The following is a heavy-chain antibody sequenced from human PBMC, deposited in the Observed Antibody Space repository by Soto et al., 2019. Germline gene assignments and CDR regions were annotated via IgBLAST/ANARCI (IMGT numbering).Heavy chain of an antibody. CDR3: TTDPGDYEDF. V-gene: IGHV3-15*02. CDR2: IKNKADGGTT. J-gene: IGHJ4*02. D-gene: IGHD4-17*01. Sequence: EAQLVESGGALVKPGGCLRLSCAASGITFTNAWMSWVRQAPGKGLEWVGRIKNKADGGTTDYAAPVRGRFTISRDDSKNTLFLQMNSRETEDTAIYYCTTDPGDYEDFWGQGTLVTVSS. CDR1: GITFTNAW.